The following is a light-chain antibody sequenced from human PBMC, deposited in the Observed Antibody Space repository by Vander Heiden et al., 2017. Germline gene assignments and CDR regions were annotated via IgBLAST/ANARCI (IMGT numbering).Light chain of an antibody. J-gene: IGKJ1*01. CDR1: QSDSSSY. V-gene: IGKV3-20*01. Sequence: EIVLTQSPGTLSLSPGARATLSCRASQSDSSSYLAWYQQKPGQAPKLLIYGASSRATGIPDRFSGSGSGTDFTLTISRLEPEDVAVYYCQQYGSSLWTFGQGTKVEIK. CDR3: QQYGSSLWT. CDR2: GAS.